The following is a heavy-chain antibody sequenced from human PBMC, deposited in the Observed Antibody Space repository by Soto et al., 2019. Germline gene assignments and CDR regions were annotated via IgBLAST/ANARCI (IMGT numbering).Heavy chain of an antibody. V-gene: IGHV1-2*04. D-gene: IGHD3-3*01. CDR2: INPNSGGT. CDR1: GYTFTGYY. CDR3: ARDRARSGYYEPYYYYGMDV. J-gene: IGHJ6*02. Sequence: ASVKVSCKASGYTFTGYYMHWVRQAPGQGLEWMGWINPNSGGTNYAQKFQVWVTMTRDTSISTAYMELSRLRSDDTAVYYCARDRARSGYYEPYYYYGMDVWGQGTTVTVSS.